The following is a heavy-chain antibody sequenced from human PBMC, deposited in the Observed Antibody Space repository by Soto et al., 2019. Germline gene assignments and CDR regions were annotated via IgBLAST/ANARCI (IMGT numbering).Heavy chain of an antibody. J-gene: IGHJ4*02. CDR2: INPSGGST. CDR3: AGYSGSNYSPFVY. CDR1: GYTFTSYY. V-gene: IGHV1-46*03. D-gene: IGHD1-26*01. Sequence: ASVKVSCKASGYTFTSYYMHWVRQAPGQGLEWMGIINPSGGSTSYARKFQGRVTMTRDTSTSTVYMELSSLRSEDTVVYYCAGYSGSNYSPFVYWGQGTMVTVS.